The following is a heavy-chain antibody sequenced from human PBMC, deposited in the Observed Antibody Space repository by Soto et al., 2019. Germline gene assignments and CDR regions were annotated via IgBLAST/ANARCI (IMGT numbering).Heavy chain of an antibody. D-gene: IGHD3-22*01. CDR2: ISYDGSNK. CDR1: GFTFSSYA. J-gene: IGHJ4*02. V-gene: IGHV3-30-3*01. CDR3: AREDDYYDSSGYSYYFDY. Sequence: GGSLRLSCAASGFTFSSYAMHWVRQAPGKGLEWVAVISYDGSNKYYADSVKGRFTISRDNSKNTLYLQMNSLRAEDTAVYYCAREDDYYDSSGYSYYFDYWGQGTLVTVSS.